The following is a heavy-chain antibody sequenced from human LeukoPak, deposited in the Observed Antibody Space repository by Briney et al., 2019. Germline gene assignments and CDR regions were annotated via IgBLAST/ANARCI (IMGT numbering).Heavy chain of an antibody. CDR3: AKDRGPQWRGSFDY. D-gene: IGHD3-16*01. J-gene: IGHJ4*02. CDR2: INPNSGDT. CDR1: GYTFTGYY. Sequence: ASVKVSCKAFGYTFTGYYMHWVWQAPGQGLEWMGWINPNSGDTRFAQKFQGRVTMTRDTSISTAYMELSRLTSDDTAVYYCAKDRGPQWRGSFDYWGQGTLVTVSS. V-gene: IGHV1-2*02.